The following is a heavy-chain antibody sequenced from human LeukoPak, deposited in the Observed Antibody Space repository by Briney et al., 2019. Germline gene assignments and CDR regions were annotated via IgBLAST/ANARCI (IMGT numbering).Heavy chain of an antibody. CDR2: FDPEDGET. CDR3: AMVPQYSSGWKAFDI. D-gene: IGHD6-19*01. CDR1: GYTLTELS. J-gene: IGHJ3*02. Sequence: ASVKVFCKVSGYTLTELSMHWVRQAPGKGLEWMGGFDPEDGETIYAQKFQGRVTMTEDTSTDTAYMELSSLRSEDTAVYYCAMVPQYSSGWKAFDIWGQGTMVTVSS. V-gene: IGHV1-24*01.